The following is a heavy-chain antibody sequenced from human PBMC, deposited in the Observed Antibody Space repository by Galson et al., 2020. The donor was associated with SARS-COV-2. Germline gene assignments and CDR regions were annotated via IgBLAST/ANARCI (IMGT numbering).Heavy chain of an antibody. J-gene: IGHJ4*02. V-gene: IGHV3-30-3*01. CDR2: ISYDGSNK. D-gene: IGHD3-10*01. Sequence: GGSLTLPCAASGFTFSSYSMHWLRQAPRKGLEWVAVISYDGSNKYYADSVKGRFTISRDNSKNTLDLQMNSLRAEDTAVYYCARDPDYYGSGSYWTTAGFDYWGQGTLVTVSS. CDR3: ARDPDYYGSGSYWTTAGFDY. CDR1: GFTFSSYS.